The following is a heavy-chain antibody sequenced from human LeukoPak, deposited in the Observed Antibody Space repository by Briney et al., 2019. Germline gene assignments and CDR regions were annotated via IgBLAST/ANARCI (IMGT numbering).Heavy chain of an antibody. CDR3: SKDSPTTGGGPQGYFDL. Sequence: GGPLRLSCAASGFTFSNYDMTWPPHAPGKGLDWVEVISYSGEITYYTDSVQGRFTISRDNTKNTLNLQMNSLRVDDAAIDYCSKDSPTTGGGPQGYFDLWGRGTLVTVSS. CDR2: ISYSGEIT. D-gene: IGHD2-8*02. CDR1: GFTFSNYD. V-gene: IGHV3-23*01. J-gene: IGHJ2*01.